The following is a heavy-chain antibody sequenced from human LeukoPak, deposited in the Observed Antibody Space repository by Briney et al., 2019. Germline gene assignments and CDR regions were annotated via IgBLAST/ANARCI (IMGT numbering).Heavy chain of an antibody. Sequence: GGSLRLSCAASGFTFSSYAMSWVRQAPGKGLEWVSAVSGSGGSTYYADSVKGRFTISRDNSKNTLYLQMNSLRAEDTAVYYCAKGPRYSSSWYSSESSAEYFQHWGQGTLVTVSS. D-gene: IGHD6-13*01. CDR2: VSGSGGST. J-gene: IGHJ1*01. V-gene: IGHV3-23*01. CDR1: GFTFSSYA. CDR3: AKGPRYSSSWYSSESSAEYFQH.